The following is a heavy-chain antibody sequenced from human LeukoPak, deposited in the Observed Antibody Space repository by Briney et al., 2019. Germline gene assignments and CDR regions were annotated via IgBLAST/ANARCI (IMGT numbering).Heavy chain of an antibody. CDR1: GFTFSDYY. CDR3: ARGRNRGTYSDY. D-gene: IGHD3-16*01. Sequence: GGSLRLSCAASGFTFSDYYMSWIRQAAGKGLEWVSYINSGGSSISFADSVKGRFTISRDNAKNSLYLQMNSLRAEDTAVYYCARGRNRGTYSDYWGQGTLVSVSS. CDR2: INSGGSSI. J-gene: IGHJ4*02. V-gene: IGHV3-11*01.